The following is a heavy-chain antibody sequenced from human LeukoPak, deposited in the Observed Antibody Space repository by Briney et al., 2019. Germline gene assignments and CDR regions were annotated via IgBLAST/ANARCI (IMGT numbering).Heavy chain of an antibody. CDR2: IYTSGST. V-gene: IGHV4-61*02. CDR1: GGSISSGSYY. D-gene: IGHD3-16*02. CDR3: AREWGRIMITFGGIIDPSFDW. J-gene: IGHJ4*02. Sequence: KSSQTLSLTCTVSGGSISSGSYYWSWIRQPAGKGLEWIGRIYTSGSTNYNPSLKSRVTISVDTSKNQFSLKLNSVTAADTAVYYCAREWGRIMITFGGIIDPSFDWWGQGTLVTVSS.